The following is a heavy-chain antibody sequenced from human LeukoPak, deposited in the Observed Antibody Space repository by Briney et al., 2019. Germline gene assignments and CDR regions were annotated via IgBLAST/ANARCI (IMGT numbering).Heavy chain of an antibody. CDR2: ISSSSSSI. Sequence: GGSLRLSCAASGFIFSSYSMNWVRQAPGKGLEWVSYISSSSSSIYYADAVKGRFTISRDNAKNSLYLQMNSLRVEDTAVYYCARDRVSGSGSIDYWGQGTLVTVSS. D-gene: IGHD3-10*01. CDR1: GFIFSSYS. CDR3: ARDRVSGSGSIDY. V-gene: IGHV3-48*01. J-gene: IGHJ4*02.